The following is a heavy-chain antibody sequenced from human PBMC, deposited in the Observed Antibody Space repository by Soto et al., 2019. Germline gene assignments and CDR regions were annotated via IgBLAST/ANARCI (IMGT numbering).Heavy chain of an antibody. J-gene: IGHJ4*02. Sequence: GGSLRLSCAASGFTFSSYSMNWVRQAPGKGLEWVSSISSSSSYIYYADSVKGRFTISRDNAKNSLYLQINSLRAEDTAVYYCARGRLFETNYFDYWGQGTLVTVSS. CDR3: ARGRLFETNYFDY. CDR1: GFTFSSYS. V-gene: IGHV3-21*01. D-gene: IGHD1-7*01. CDR2: ISSSSSYI.